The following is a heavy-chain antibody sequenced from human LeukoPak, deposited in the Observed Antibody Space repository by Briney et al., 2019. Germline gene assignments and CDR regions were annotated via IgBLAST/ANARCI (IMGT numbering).Heavy chain of an antibody. D-gene: IGHD3-10*01. CDR1: GFTFSNAW. CDR3: TTSLGEFYYYYYGMDV. CDR2: IKSKTDGGTT. V-gene: IGHV3-15*01. J-gene: IGHJ6*02. Sequence: GGSLRLSCAASGFTFSNAWMSWVRQAPGKGLEWVGRIKSKTDGGTTDYAAPVKGRFTISRDDSKNTLYLQMNSLKTKDTAVYYCTTSLGEFYYYYYGMDVWGQGTTVTVSS.